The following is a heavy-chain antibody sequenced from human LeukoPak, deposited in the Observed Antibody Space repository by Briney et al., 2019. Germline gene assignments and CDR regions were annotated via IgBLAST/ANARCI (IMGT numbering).Heavy chain of an antibody. CDR1: GFTFSSYW. Sequence: PGGSLRLSCAASGFTFSSYWMHWVRQAPGKGLVWVSRINSDGSSTSYADSVKGRFTISRDNAKNTLYLQMNSLRAEDTAVYYCARLSSGYYGYFQHWGQGTLVTVSS. CDR3: ARLSSGYYGYFQH. V-gene: IGHV3-74*01. CDR2: INSDGSST. D-gene: IGHD3-22*01. J-gene: IGHJ1*01.